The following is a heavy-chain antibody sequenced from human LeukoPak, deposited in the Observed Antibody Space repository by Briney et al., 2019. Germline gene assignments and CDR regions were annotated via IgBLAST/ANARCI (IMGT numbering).Heavy chain of an antibody. CDR1: GYTFTSYA. Sequence: GASVKVSCKASGYTFTSYAMNWVRQAPGQGLEWMGWINTNTGNPTYAQGFTGRFVFSLDTSVSTAYLQISSLKAEDTAVYYCARVSNLIRPDYYYMDVWGKGTTVTVSS. CDR3: ARVSNLIRPDYYYMDV. D-gene: IGHD3-16*01. V-gene: IGHV7-4-1*02. CDR2: INTNTGNP. J-gene: IGHJ6*03.